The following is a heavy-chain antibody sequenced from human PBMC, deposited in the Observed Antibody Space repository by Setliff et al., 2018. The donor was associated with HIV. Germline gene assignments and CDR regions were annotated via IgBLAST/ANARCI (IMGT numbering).Heavy chain of an antibody. CDR2: IYSSGIT. D-gene: IGHD2-8*01. J-gene: IGHJ4*02. CDR3: ARDPYCPNTCYEDFTFDS. Sequence: SETLSLTCTVSGGSISSGSYFWNWIRQPAGKGREWIGRIYSSGITNYNPSLKSRLTISLDTSKNQFSLQVTSVTAADTAVYYCARDPYCPNTCYEDFTFDSWGLGTLVTVSS. CDR1: GGSISSGSYF. V-gene: IGHV4-61*02.